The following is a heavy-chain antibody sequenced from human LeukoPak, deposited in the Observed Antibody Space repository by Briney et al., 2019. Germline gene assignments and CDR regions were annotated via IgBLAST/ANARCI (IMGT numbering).Heavy chain of an antibody. CDR1: GFTFSSYA. Sequence: GGSLRLSCAASGFTFSSYAMHWVRQAPGKGLEWVAVIPYDGSNKYYADSVKGRFTISRDNSKNTLYLRMNSLRAEDTAVYYCPKSRSVPAALRFDPWGQGTLVTVSS. J-gene: IGHJ5*02. D-gene: IGHD2-2*01. V-gene: IGHV3-30-3*02. CDR2: IPYDGSNK. CDR3: PKSRSVPAALRFDP.